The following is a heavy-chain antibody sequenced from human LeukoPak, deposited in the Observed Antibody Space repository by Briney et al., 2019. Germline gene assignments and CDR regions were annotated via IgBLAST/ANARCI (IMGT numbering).Heavy chain of an antibody. CDR3: ARDYDFWSGYYTSRDYYYYMDV. V-gene: IGHV1-69*13. D-gene: IGHD3-3*01. CDR2: IIPIFGTA. Sequence: SVKVSCKASGGTFSSYAISWVRQAPGQGLEWMGGIIPIFGTANYAQKFQGRVTTTADESTSTAYMELSSLRSEDTAVYYCARDYDFWSGYYTSRDYYYYMDVWGKGTTVTVSS. CDR1: GGTFSSYA. J-gene: IGHJ6*03.